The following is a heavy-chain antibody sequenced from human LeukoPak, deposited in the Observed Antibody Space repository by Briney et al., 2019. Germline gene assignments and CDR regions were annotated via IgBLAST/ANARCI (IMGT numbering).Heavy chain of an antibody. J-gene: IGHJ3*02. CDR2: IDASGSI. Sequence: SETLSLTCTVSGGSINTYFCSWIRQPAGKGLEWIGRIDASGSINYNPSLKSRVTMSVDRSKNQFSLKLSSVTAADTAVYYCAREGGYLPRDDAFDIRGQGTMVTVSS. V-gene: IGHV4-4*07. CDR1: GGSINTYF. CDR3: AREGGYLPRDDAFDI. D-gene: IGHD1-1*01.